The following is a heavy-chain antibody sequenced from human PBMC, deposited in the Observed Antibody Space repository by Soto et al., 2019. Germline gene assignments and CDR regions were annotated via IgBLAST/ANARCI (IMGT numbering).Heavy chain of an antibody. CDR1: GYIFSNFG. V-gene: IGHV1-18*01. CDR3: ARASGGAVGTPSY. D-gene: IGHD6-19*01. Sequence: QVQLVQSGPEVKKPGASAKVSCKASGYIFSNFGISWMRQVPGQGLEWMGWISAYNGNTNYAQKFQGRVTLTTDTSTNTAYMELRSLRSDDTAVYYCARASGGAVGTPSYWGQGTLVTVSS. CDR2: ISAYNGNT. J-gene: IGHJ4*02.